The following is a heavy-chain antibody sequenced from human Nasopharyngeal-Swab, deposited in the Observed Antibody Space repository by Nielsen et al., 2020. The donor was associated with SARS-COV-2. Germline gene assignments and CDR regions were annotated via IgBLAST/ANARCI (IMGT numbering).Heavy chain of an antibody. V-gene: IGHV4-59*13. D-gene: IGHD6-19*01. CDR1: GGSISSYY. CDR2: IYYSGST. Sequence: SETLSLTCTVSGGSISSYYWSWILQPPGKGLEWIGYIYYSGSTNYNPSLKSRVTISVDTSKNQFSLKLSSVTAADTAVYYCARGAAYSSGWYPAFDIWGQGTMVTVSS. CDR3: ARGAAYSSGWYPAFDI. J-gene: IGHJ3*02.